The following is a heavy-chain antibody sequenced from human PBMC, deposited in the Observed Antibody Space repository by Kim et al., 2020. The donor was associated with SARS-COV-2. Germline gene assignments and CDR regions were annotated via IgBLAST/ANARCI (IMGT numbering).Heavy chain of an antibody. V-gene: IGHV1-46*01. D-gene: IGHD3-10*01. Sequence: TTSYARMFQGRVTVTRDTSTSIVYMELSSLRSEDTAVYYCARAGRWGLPYWGQGTLVTVSS. J-gene: IGHJ4*02. CDR2: TT. CDR3: ARAGRWGLPY.